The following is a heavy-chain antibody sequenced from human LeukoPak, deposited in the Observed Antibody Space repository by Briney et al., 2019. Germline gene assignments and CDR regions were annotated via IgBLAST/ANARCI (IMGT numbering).Heavy chain of an antibody. CDR2: IIPIFGTA. CDR1: GGTFSSYA. D-gene: IGHD6-13*01. V-gene: IGHV1-69*05. J-gene: IGHJ6*03. Sequence: SVRVSCTASGGTFSSYAIGWVRQAPGQGLEWMGGIIPIFGTANYAQKFQGRVTITTDESTSTAYMELSSLRSEDTAVYYCASEKQLGGDYYYYYMDVWGKGTTVTVSS. CDR3: ASEKQLGGDYYYYYMDV.